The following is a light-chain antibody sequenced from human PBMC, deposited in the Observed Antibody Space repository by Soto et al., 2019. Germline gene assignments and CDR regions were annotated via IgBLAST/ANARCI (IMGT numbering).Light chain of an antibody. J-gene: IGLJ1*01. CDR3: CSYAGSSTWV. V-gene: IGLV2-23*01. Sequence: QSALTQPASVSGSPGQSITISCTGTRSDVGSYNLVSWYQQHPGKAPKPMIYEGSKRPSGVSNRFSGSKSGNTASLTISGLQAEDEADYYCCSYAGSSTWVFGTGTKVTVL. CDR1: RSDVGSYNL. CDR2: EGS.